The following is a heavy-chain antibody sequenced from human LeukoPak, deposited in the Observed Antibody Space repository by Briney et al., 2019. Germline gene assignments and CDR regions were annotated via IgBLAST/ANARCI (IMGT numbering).Heavy chain of an antibody. V-gene: IGHV4-38-2*01. CDR3: PRSSRYSDWYFDL. Sequence: PSETLSLTCAVSTFSISSGYYWGWIRQPPGGGLEWIGSLYYSGSTYYNPSLKSRVTISIDTSKNQFSLKLSSVTAADTAMNYCPRSSRYSDWYFDLWGRGTLVTVSS. D-gene: IGHD2-15*01. CDR1: TFSISSGYY. J-gene: IGHJ2*01. CDR2: LYYSGST.